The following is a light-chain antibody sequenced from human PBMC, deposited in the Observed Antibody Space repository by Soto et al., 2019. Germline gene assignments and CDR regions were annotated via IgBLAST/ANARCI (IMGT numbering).Light chain of an antibody. J-gene: IGKJ2*01. CDR3: QQYGGSPLYT. CDR2: GAS. CDR1: QSVSSSD. Sequence: EIVLTQSPGTLSLSPGDRATLSCRASQSVSSSDLAWYQQKPCQAPRLLIYGASTRATGIPDRFSGSGSGTDFTLTISRLEPEDFAVYYCQQYGGSPLYTFGQGTKLAIK. V-gene: IGKV3-20*01.